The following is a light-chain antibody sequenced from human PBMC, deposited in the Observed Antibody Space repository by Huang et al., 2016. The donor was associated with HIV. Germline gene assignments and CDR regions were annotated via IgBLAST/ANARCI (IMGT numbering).Light chain of an antibody. J-gene: IGKJ3*01. Sequence: ERVMTQSPVILSVSPGERATFSCRASQSISSKLAWYQQKTGKAHRLFIYCAFTRATGIPARFMGSGSGTEFTLTISSLQSEDFAVYYCQQYNNWPFTFGPGTRVDIK. CDR3: QQYNNWPFT. CDR1: QSISSK. CDR2: CAF. V-gene: IGKV3-15*01.